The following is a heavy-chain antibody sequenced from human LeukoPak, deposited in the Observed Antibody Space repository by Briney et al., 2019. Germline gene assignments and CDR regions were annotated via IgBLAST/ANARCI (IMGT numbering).Heavy chain of an antibody. J-gene: IGHJ4*02. CDR3: ARAMVTRYYFDY. D-gene: IGHD5-18*01. Sequence: KPGGSVRLSCAASGFTFSYYYMSWIRQAPGKGLEWVSYISSSGSTIYYADSVKGRFTISRDNAKNSLYLQMNSLRAEDTAVYYCARAMVTRYYFDYWGQGTLVTVSS. CDR1: GFTFSYYY. V-gene: IGHV3-11*01. CDR2: ISSSGSTI.